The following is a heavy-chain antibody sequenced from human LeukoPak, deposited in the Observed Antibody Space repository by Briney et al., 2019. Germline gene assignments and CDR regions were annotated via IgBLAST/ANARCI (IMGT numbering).Heavy chain of an antibody. V-gene: IGHV4-34*01. CDR2: INHSGST. Sequence: PSETLSLTCAVYGGSFSGYYWSWIRQPPGKGLEWIGEINHSGSTNYNPSLKSRVTISVDTSKNQFPLKLSSVTAADTAVYYCARGASGYCSSTSCYYFDYWGQGTLVTVSS. CDR1: GGSFSGYY. J-gene: IGHJ4*02. CDR3: ARGASGYCSSTSCYYFDY. D-gene: IGHD2-2*01.